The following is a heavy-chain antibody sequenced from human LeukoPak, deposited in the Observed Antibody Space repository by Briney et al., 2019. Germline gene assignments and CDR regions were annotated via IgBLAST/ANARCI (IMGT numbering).Heavy chain of an antibody. D-gene: IGHD3-10*01. Sequence: GGSLRLSCTASGFTFSSYAMYWVRQAPGKGPEWLAVISYDGGITHYAESAKDRFTISRDNSKNTLFLQLNSLRGDDTAVYYCARDTTYYYDGGSSGPHYFDYWGQGTLVTVSS. V-gene: IGHV3-30*01. CDR3: ARDTTYYYDGGSSGPHYFDY. CDR2: ISYDGGIT. CDR1: GFTFSSYA. J-gene: IGHJ4*02.